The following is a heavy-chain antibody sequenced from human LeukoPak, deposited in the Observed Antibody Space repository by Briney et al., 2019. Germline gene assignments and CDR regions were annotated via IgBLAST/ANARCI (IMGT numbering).Heavy chain of an antibody. V-gene: IGHV3-23*01. CDR3: ARGQRARVEWYYYMDV. Sequence: GGSLRLSCAASGFTFSTFAMIWVRQPPGKGLEWVSSIFPSGGEIHYADSVRGRFTISRDNSKSTLSLQMNSLRADDTAVYYCARGQRARVEWYYYMDVWGKGTTVTVSS. D-gene: IGHD1-26*01. CDR1: GFTFSTFA. CDR2: IFPSGGEI. J-gene: IGHJ6*03.